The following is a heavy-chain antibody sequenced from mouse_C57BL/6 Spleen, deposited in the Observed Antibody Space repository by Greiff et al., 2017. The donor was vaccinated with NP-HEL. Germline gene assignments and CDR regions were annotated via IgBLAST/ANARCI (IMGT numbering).Heavy chain of an antibody. CDR2: IDPSDSET. CDR1: GYTFTSYW. J-gene: IGHJ2*01. Sequence: VQLQQSGAELVRPGSSVKLSCKASGYTFTSYWMHWVKQRPIQGLEWIGNIDPSDSETHYNQKFKDKATLTVDKSSSTAYMQLSSLTSEDSAVYYCARSLRREYYFDYWGQGTTLTVSS. D-gene: IGHD2-12*01. V-gene: IGHV1-52*01. CDR3: ARSLRREYYFDY.